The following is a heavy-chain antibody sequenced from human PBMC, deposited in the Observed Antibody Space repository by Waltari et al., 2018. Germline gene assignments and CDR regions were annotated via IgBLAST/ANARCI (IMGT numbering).Heavy chain of an antibody. D-gene: IGHD6-6*01. V-gene: IGHV1-8*03. J-gene: IGHJ4*02. CDR1: GYTFTSSD. Sequence: VQLVQAGAEVKKPGASVKVACKDSGYTFTSSDINWVRQATGQGLEWMGWMNPNSGNTGYAQKFQGRVTITRNTSISTAYMELSSLRSEDTAVYYCARGLYSSSSEVYWGQGTLDTVSS. CDR3: ARGLYSSSSEVY. CDR2: MNPNSGNT.